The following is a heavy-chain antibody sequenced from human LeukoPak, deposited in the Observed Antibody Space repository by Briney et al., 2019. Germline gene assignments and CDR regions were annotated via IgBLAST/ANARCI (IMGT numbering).Heavy chain of an antibody. J-gene: IGHJ4*02. CDR2: IDDSGST. CDR1: GGSISNYY. Sequence: SETLSLTCTVSGGSISNYYWSWIRQPPGKGLEWIGYIDDSGSTNYNPSLKSRVTISVDTSKNQFSLRLSSVTAADTSVYYCARHGREWELRDGSYFDYWGQGALVTVSS. D-gene: IGHD1-26*01. CDR3: ARHGREWELRDGSYFDY. V-gene: IGHV4-59*08.